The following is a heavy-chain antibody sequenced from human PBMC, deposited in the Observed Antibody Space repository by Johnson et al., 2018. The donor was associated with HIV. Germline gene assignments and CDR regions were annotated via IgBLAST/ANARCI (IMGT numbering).Heavy chain of an antibody. V-gene: IGHV3-30*18. CDR3: AKDLRTTGAVDI. D-gene: IGHD1-1*01. Sequence: QVQLVESGGGVVQPGRSLRLSCAASGFTFSSYGMHWVRQAPGKGLEWVAVISYDGSNKYYADSVKGRFTISRDNSKNTLYLQMNSLRAEDTAVDYCAKDLRTTGAVDIWGQGTMVTVSS. CDR2: ISYDGSNK. J-gene: IGHJ3*02. CDR1: GFTFSSYG.